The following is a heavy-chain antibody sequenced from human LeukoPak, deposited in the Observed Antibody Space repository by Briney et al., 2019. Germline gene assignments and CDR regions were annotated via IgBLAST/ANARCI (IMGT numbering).Heavy chain of an antibody. Sequence: GGSLRLSCAASGFAFSNYAMHWVRQAPGKGLEYVSAISSNGGSTYYANSVKGRFIISRDNSKNTLYLQMGSLRAEDMAVYYCARDRITMISSGFDYWGQGTLVTVSS. CDR1: GFAFSNYA. V-gene: IGHV3-64*01. J-gene: IGHJ4*02. D-gene: IGHD3-22*01. CDR3: ARDRITMISSGFDY. CDR2: ISSNGGST.